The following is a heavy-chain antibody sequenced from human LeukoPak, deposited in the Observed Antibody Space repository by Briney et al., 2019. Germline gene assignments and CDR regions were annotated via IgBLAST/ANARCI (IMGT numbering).Heavy chain of an antibody. V-gene: IGHV4-34*01. CDR2: INHSGST. J-gene: IGHJ6*03. Sequence: SETLSLTCAVYGGSFSGYYWSWIRQPPGKGLEWIGEINHSGSTNYNPSLKSRVTISVDTSKSQFSLKLSSVTAADTAVYYCASLRSTMVRGGGYYYYYMDVWGKGTTVTISS. D-gene: IGHD3-10*01. CDR1: GGSFSGYY. CDR3: ASLRSTMVRGGGYYYYYMDV.